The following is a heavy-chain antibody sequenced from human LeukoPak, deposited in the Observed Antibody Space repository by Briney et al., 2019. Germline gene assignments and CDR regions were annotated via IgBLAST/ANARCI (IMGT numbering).Heavy chain of an antibody. Sequence: PGGSLRLSCAASGFAFRNYAMTWVRQAPGKGLEWVSTIPDSGGSTYYADSVKGRFTISRDNSRNTLYLQMNSLRAEDTAVYYCARRASGSYGYWGQGTLVTVSS. CDR1: GFAFRNYA. CDR3: ARRASGSYGY. CDR2: IPDSGGST. V-gene: IGHV3-23*01. J-gene: IGHJ4*02. D-gene: IGHD3-10*01.